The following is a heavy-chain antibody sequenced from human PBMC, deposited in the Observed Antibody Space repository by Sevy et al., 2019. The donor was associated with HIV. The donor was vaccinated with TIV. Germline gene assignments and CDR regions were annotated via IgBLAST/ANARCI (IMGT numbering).Heavy chain of an antibody. J-gene: IGHJ4*02. CDR1: GDTFTNNY. CDR3: VRADPAQHFDS. V-gene: IGHV1-46*01. Sequence: ASVKVSCKASGDTFTNNYMHWVRQAPGQGLELMGIIDPSAGNASYAQKFQGRVTMTRDTSTSTLYMDLSSLRSEDTAVYYCVRADPAQHFDSWGQRTLVTVSS. CDR2: IDPSAGNA.